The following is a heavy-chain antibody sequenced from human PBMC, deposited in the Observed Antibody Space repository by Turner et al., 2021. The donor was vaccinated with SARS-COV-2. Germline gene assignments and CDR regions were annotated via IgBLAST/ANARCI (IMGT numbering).Heavy chain of an antibody. CDR3: AKKEVRGVIEDYYYGMDV. CDR1: GCTFSSYA. Sequence: QVQLVQSGAEVKKPGSSVTVSGKASGCTFSSYATSWVRQAPGQGVEWMGRIIPILGIANYAQKFQGRVTITADKSTNTAYMELSSLRSEDTAVYYCAKKEVRGVIEDYYYGMDVWGQGTTVTVSS. V-gene: IGHV1-69*04. CDR2: IIPILGIA. J-gene: IGHJ6*02. D-gene: IGHD3-10*01.